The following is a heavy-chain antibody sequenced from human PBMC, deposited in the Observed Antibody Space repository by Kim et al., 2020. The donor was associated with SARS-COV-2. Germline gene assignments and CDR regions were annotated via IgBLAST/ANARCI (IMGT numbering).Heavy chain of an antibody. CDR2: IYYSGST. D-gene: IGHD5-18*01. CDR1: GGSISSSSYY. J-gene: IGHJ5*02. Sequence: SETLSLTCTVSGGSISSSSYYWGWIRQPPGKGLEWIGSIYYSGSTYYNPSLKSRVTISVDTSKNQFSLKLSSVTAADTAVYYCARDRIQLWLSGTHYNWFDPWGQGTLVTVSS. V-gene: IGHV4-39*07. CDR3: ARDRIQLWLSGTHYNWFDP.